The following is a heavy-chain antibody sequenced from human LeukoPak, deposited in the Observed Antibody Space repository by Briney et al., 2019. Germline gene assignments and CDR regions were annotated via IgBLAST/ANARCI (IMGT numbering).Heavy chain of an antibody. V-gene: IGHV3-30*04. CDR2: ISYDGSNK. J-gene: IGHJ4*02. D-gene: IGHD6-19*01. Sequence: PGGSLRLSCAASGFTFSSYAMHWVRQAPGKGLEWVAVISYDGSNKYYADSVKGRFTISRDNSKNTLYLQMNSLRAEDTAVYYCARDPVEQWLGYYFDYWGQGTLVTVSS. CDR1: GFTFSSYA. CDR3: ARDPVEQWLGYYFDY.